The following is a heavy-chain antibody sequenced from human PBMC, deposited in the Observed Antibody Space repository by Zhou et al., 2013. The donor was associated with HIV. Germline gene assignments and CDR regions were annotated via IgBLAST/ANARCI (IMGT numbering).Heavy chain of an antibody. CDR1: GGTFSNYA. CDR2: IIPIFGTA. CDR3: ATLRGKSIADRPLYWYFDL. Sequence: QVQLVQSGAEVKKVGSSVKVSCKASGGTFSNYALSWVRQAPGQGLEWMGGIIPIFGTANYAQKFQGRVTITTDESTSTAYMELSSLRSEDTAVYYCATLRGKSIADRPLYWYFDLWGRGTLVTVSS. D-gene: IGHD6-6*01. J-gene: IGHJ2*01. V-gene: IGHV1-69*05.